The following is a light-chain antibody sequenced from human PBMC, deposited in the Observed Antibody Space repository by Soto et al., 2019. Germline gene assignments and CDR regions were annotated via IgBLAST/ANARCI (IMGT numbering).Light chain of an antibody. Sequence: EVVMTQSPATLSVSPGERATLSCRASQGVSNNLAWYQQKPGQTPRVLIDGASTRATGIPARFSGSGSGTEFTLTISSLQSEDVAVYYCQQFHKWPLTFGGGTKV. CDR3: QQFHKWPLT. J-gene: IGKJ4*01. CDR1: QGVSNN. CDR2: GAS. V-gene: IGKV3-15*01.